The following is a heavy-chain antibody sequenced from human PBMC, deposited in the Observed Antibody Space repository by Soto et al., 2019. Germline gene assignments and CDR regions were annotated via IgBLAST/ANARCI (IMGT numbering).Heavy chain of an antibody. Sequence: ETLSLTCTVSGGSISSYYWSWIRQPPGKGLEWIGYIYYSGSTNYNPFLKSRVTISVDTSKNQFSLKLSSVTAADTAVYYCARVNSYYDILTGYYSGNWFDPWAQGTLVTVSS. J-gene: IGHJ5*02. CDR3: ARVNSYYDILTGYYSGNWFDP. V-gene: IGHV4-59*01. D-gene: IGHD3-9*01. CDR1: GGSISSYY. CDR2: IYYSGST.